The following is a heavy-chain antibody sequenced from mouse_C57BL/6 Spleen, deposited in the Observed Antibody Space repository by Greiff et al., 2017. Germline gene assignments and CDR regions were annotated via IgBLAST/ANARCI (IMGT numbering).Heavy chain of an antibody. V-gene: IGHV1-80*01. Sequence: VQLQQSGAELVKPGASVKISCKASGYAFSSYWMNWVKQRPGKGLEWIGQIYPGDGDTNYNGKFKGKATLTADKSSSTAYMQLSRLTSEDSAVYFCAREATMVIHFDYWGQGTTLTVSS. CDR3: AREATMVIHFDY. CDR1: GYAFSSYW. J-gene: IGHJ2*01. D-gene: IGHD2-2*01. CDR2: IYPGDGDT.